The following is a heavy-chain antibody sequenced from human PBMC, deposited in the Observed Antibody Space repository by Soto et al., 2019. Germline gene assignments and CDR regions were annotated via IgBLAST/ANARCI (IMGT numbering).Heavy chain of an antibody. V-gene: IGHV6-1*01. Sequence: PSQTLSLTCAISGDSVSSNSAAWNWIRQSPSRGLEWLGRTYYRSKWYNDYAVSVKSRITINPDTSKNQFSLQLNSVTPEDTAVYYCARSPPFYSSSWYPYYLDNWGQGTPVTVSS. D-gene: IGHD6-13*01. CDR3: ARSPPFYSSSWYPYYLDN. CDR2: TYYRSKWYN. CDR1: GDSVSSNSAA. J-gene: IGHJ4*02.